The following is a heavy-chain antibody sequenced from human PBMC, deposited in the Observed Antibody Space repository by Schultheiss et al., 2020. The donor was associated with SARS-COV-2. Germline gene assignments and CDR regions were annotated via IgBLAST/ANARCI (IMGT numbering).Heavy chain of an antibody. CDR1: GYSISSSNW. V-gene: IGHV4-28*01. Sequence: SETLSLTCAVSGYSISSSNWWGWIRQPPGKGLEWIGYIYYSGSTNYNPSLKSRVTISVDTSKNQFSLKLSSVTAADTAVYYCARSGSYFGDVDPWGQGTLVTVSS. CDR3: ARSGSYFGDVDP. J-gene: IGHJ5*02. CDR2: IYYSGST. D-gene: IGHD1-26*01.